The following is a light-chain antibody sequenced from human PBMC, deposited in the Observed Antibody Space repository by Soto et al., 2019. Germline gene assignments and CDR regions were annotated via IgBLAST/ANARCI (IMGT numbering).Light chain of an antibody. CDR1: SSNIGSNY. J-gene: IGLJ2*01. CDR2: DNS. Sequence: QSVLTQPPSVSAASGQKVTISCSGGSSNIGSNYVSWYQQLPGTAPKLRIYDNSQRPSGIPDRFSGSKSGTSATLGITGLQTGDEADYYCGTWDNSLSAVVIGGGTKLTVL. CDR3: GTWDNSLSAVV. V-gene: IGLV1-51*01.